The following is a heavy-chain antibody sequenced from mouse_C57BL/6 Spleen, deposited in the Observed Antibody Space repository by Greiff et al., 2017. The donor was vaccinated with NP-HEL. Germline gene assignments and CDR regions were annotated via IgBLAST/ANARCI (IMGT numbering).Heavy chain of an antibody. Sequence: EVMLVESGGGLVKPGGSLKLSCAASGFTFSSYAMSWVRQTPEKRLEWVATISDGGSYTYYPDNVKGRFTISRDNAKNNLYLQMSHLKSEDTAMYYCARGGGITTVVAKDYFDYWGQGTTLTVSS. D-gene: IGHD1-1*01. CDR1: GFTFSSYA. J-gene: IGHJ2*01. CDR3: ARGGGITTVVAKDYFDY. V-gene: IGHV5-4*03. CDR2: ISDGGSYT.